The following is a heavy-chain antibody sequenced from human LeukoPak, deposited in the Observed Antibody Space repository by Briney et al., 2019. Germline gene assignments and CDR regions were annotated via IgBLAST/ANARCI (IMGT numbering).Heavy chain of an antibody. D-gene: IGHD3-22*01. CDR1: GGSTSSYY. V-gene: IGHV4-59*01. Sequence: SETLSLTCTVSGGSTSSYYWSWIRQPPGKGLEWIGYIYYSGSTNYNPSLKSRVTISVDTSKNQFSLKLSSVTAADTAVYYCARLYYDSSGHYWGQGTLVTVS. CDR2: IYYSGST. CDR3: ARLYYDSSGHY. J-gene: IGHJ4*02.